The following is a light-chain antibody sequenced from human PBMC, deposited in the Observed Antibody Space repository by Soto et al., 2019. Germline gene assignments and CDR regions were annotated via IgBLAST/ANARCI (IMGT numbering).Light chain of an antibody. J-gene: IGKJ4*01. CDR1: QSISSW. V-gene: IGKV1-5*03. Sequence: DIQMIQSPSTLSASVGDRVTITCRASQSISSWLAWYQQKPGKAPNLLIYKTSSLESGVPSRFSGSGSGTEFTLTVNSLQPDDFATYYCQQYDSYPLTFGGGTKVDNK. CDR3: QQYDSYPLT. CDR2: KTS.